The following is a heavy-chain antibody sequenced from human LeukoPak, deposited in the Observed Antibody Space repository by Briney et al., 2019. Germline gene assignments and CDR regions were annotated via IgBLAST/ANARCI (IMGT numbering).Heavy chain of an antibody. Sequence: GGSLRLSFAASGVTFSTHWMSWVRQAPGKGLQWVANIKPDGSEKFYVHSVKGRFTISRDNAKNLLYLQMNGLRAEDTALYYCARVRSSIWSRQVSIWFDPWGQGTLVTVSS. CDR1: GVTFSTHW. D-gene: IGHD6-13*01. V-gene: IGHV3-7*01. CDR3: ARVRSSIWSRQVSIWFDP. J-gene: IGHJ5*02. CDR2: IKPDGSEK.